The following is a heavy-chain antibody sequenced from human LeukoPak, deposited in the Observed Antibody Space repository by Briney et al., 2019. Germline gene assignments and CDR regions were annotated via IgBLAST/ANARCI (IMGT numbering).Heavy chain of an antibody. J-gene: IGHJ5*02. CDR1: GYTFTSYG. CDR2: ISAYNGNT. CDR3: ARDGVVAAAGLLSWFDP. D-gene: IGHD6-13*01. V-gene: IGHV1-18*01. Sequence: ASVKVSCKASGYTFTSYGISWVRQAPGQGLEWMGWISAYNGNTNYAQKLQGRVTMTTDTSTSTAYMELRSLRSDDTAVYYCARDGVVAAAGLLSWFDPWGQGTLVTVSS.